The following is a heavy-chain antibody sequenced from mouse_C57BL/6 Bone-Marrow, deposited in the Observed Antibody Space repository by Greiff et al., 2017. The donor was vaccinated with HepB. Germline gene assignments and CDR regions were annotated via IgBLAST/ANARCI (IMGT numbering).Heavy chain of an antibody. D-gene: IGHD4-1*01. V-gene: IGHV5-12*01. Sequence: EVHLVESGGGLVQPGGSLKLSCAASGFTFSDYYMYWVRQTPEKRLEWVAYISNGGGSTYYPDTVKGRFTISRDNAKNTLYLQMSRLKSEDTAMYYCARLGRGAWFAYWGQGTLVTVSA. CDR1: GFTFSDYY. J-gene: IGHJ3*01. CDR2: ISNGGGST. CDR3: ARLGRGAWFAY.